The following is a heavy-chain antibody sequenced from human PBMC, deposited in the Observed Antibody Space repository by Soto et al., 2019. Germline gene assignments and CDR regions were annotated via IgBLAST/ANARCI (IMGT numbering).Heavy chain of an antibody. D-gene: IGHD1-26*01. CDR2: IWYDGSNK. J-gene: IGHJ6*02. V-gene: IGHV3-33*01. Sequence: QVQLVESGGGVVQPGRSLRLSCTASGFTFSTYGMHWVRQAPGKGLEWVTVIWYDGSNKYYADSVKGRFTISRDNSKNPLDLPMITLSAADTAVYYCARGGGSGSSFVGYSYYTLDVWGQGTTVTVSS. CDR1: GFTFSTYG. CDR3: ARGGGSGSSFVGYSYYTLDV.